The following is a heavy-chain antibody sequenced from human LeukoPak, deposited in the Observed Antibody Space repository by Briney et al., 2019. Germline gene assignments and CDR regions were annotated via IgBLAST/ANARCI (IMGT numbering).Heavy chain of an antibody. J-gene: IGHJ5*02. CDR1: GFTFSSYS. CDR2: ISSSSSTI. V-gene: IGHV3-48*02. CDR3: TTVSGFRFDP. Sequence: GSLRLSCAASGFTFSSYSMNWVRQAPGKGLEWVSYISSSSSTIYYADSVKSRFTISRDNAKNSLYLQMNSLRDEDTAVYYCTTVSGFRFDPWGQGTLVTVSS. D-gene: IGHD1-1*01.